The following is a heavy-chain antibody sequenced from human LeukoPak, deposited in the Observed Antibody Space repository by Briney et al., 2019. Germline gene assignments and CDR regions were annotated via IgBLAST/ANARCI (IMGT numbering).Heavy chain of an antibody. Sequence: PSETLSLTCTVSGYSISSGYYWGWIRQPPGKGLEWIGSIYHSGSTYYNPSLKSRVTISVDTSKNQFSLKLSSVTAADTAVYYCARGLKYSGSYGYFDYWGQGTLVTVSS. D-gene: IGHD1-26*01. J-gene: IGHJ4*02. CDR1: GYSISSGYY. V-gene: IGHV4-38-2*02. CDR2: IYHSGST. CDR3: ARGLKYSGSYGYFDY.